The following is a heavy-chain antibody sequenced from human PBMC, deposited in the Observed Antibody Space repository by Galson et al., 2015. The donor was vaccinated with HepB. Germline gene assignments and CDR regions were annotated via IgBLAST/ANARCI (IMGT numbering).Heavy chain of an antibody. J-gene: IGHJ4*02. V-gene: IGHV3-23*01. CDR1: GFTFSSYA. Sequence: SLRLSCAASGFTFSSYAMSWVRQAPGKGLEWVSGISGSGGDTYYADSVKGRFTISRDNSKNTLYLQMNSLRAEDTAVFYCAKGSIGVAGRYYFDYWGQGTLVTVSS. CDR3: AKGSIGVAGRYYFDY. D-gene: IGHD6-19*01. CDR2: ISGSGGDT.